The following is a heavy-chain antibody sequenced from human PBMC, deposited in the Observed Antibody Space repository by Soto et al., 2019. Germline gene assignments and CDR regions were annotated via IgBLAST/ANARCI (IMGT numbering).Heavy chain of an antibody. V-gene: IGHV1-69*02. CDR3: DSNPGYHRGGAGIEEPFDI. Sequence: QVQLVQSGAEVKKPGSSVKVSCKASGGTFSSYTISWVRQAPGQGLEWMGRIIPILGIANYAQKFQGRVTITADKSSSSAFLELSSLRSEDTAVYYCDSNPGYHRGGAGIEEPFDIWGQGTMATVSS. CDR1: GGTFSSYT. J-gene: IGHJ3*02. D-gene: IGHD2-15*01. CDR2: IIPILGIA.